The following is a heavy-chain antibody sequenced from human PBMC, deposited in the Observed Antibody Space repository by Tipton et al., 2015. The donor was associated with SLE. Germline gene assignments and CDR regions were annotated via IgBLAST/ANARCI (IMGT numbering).Heavy chain of an antibody. D-gene: IGHD6-25*01. V-gene: IGHV3-21*01. CDR1: GFTFSSYS. Sequence: SLRLSCAASGFTFSSYSMNWVRHAPGKGLEWVSSISSSSSYIYYADSVKGRLTISRDNAKNSLYLQMNSLRAEDTAVYYCARDPGSGYFDLWGRGTLGTVSS. J-gene: IGHJ2*01. CDR3: ARDPGSGYFDL. CDR2: ISSSSSYI.